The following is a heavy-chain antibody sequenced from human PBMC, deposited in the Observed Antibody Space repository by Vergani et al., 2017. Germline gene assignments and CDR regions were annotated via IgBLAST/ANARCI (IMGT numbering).Heavy chain of an antibody. CDR1: GGSISSSSHY. Sequence: QVQLQESGPGLVKPSETLSLTCTVSGGSISSSSHYWGWIRQPPGKGLEWIGTIYYSGSTYYNPSLKGRVTISLDTSKNQFSLKLTSVTAADTAVYYCARDAPTFYGSGQSGMDVWGQGTTVTVSS. J-gene: IGHJ6*02. V-gene: IGHV4-39*07. D-gene: IGHD3-10*01. CDR2: IYYSGST. CDR3: ARDAPTFYGSGQSGMDV.